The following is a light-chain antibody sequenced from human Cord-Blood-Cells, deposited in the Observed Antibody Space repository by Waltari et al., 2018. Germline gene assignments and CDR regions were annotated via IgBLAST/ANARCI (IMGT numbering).Light chain of an antibody. CDR1: SSDAGSSNL. Sequence: QSALTQPASVSGSPGQSITLPCTGTSSDAGSSNLVSWYHQHPGKAPKLMIYEGSKRPSGVSNRFSGSKSGNTASLTISGLQAEDEADYYCCSYAGSSTYVVFGGGTKLTVL. CDR3: CSYAGSSTYVV. J-gene: IGLJ2*01. CDR2: EGS. V-gene: IGLV2-23*01.